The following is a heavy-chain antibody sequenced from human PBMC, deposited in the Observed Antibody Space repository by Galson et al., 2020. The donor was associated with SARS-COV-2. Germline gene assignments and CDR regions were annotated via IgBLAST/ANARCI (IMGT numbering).Heavy chain of an antibody. Sequence: SETLSLTCTVSGGSISSGGYYWSWIRQHPGKGLEWIGYIYYSGSTYYNPSLKSLVTISVDTSKNQFSLKLSSVTAADTAVYYCARERAYYDSSGRSLGRAFDYWGQGTLVTVSS. CDR2: IYYSGST. CDR1: GGSISSGGYY. D-gene: IGHD3-22*01. J-gene: IGHJ4*02. V-gene: IGHV4-31*01. CDR3: ARERAYYDSSGRSLGRAFDY.